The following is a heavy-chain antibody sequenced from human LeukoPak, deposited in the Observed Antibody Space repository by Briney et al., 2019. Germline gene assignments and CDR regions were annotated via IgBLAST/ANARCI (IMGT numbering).Heavy chain of an antibody. D-gene: IGHD4-17*01. V-gene: IGHV4-59*12. CDR1: GGSISSYY. J-gene: IGHJ4*02. CDR3: ARGLGYYGDLFYFDY. CDR2: IYYSGST. Sequence: SETLSLTCTVSGGSISSYYWSWIRQPPGKGLEWIGYIYYSGSTNYNPSLKSRVTISVDTSKNQFSLKLSSVTAADTAVYYCARGLGYYGDLFYFDYWGQGTLVTVSS.